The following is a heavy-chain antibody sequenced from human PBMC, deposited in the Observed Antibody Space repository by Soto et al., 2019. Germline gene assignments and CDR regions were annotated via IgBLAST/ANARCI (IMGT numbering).Heavy chain of an antibody. D-gene: IGHD1-26*01. V-gene: IGHV4-34*01. CDR1: GGSFSGYS. J-gene: IGHJ4*02. CDR2: INDGGSA. CDR3: ARGLFSETHYSGGWYFFDY. Sequence: QVQIQQWGAGLLKPSETLSLTCAVYGGSFSGYSWTWIRQSPGKGLEWIGQINDGGSANYNPSLKSRVTISVDTSNNEFFLELSSVAAADTAVYYCARGLFSETHYSGGWYFFDYWGQGTLVTVSS.